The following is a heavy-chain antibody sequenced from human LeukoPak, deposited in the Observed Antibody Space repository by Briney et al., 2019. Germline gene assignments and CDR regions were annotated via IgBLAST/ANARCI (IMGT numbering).Heavy chain of an antibody. CDR1: GFTFDDYG. J-gene: IGHJ4*02. V-gene: IGHV3-23*01. CDR3: AKSLTIAARPGIDY. Sequence: GGSLRLSCAASGFTFDDYGMSWVRQAPGKGLEWVSAISGSGGSTYYADSVKGRFTISRDNSKNTLYLQMNSLRAEDTAVYYCAKSLTIAARPGIDYWGQGTLVTVSS. D-gene: IGHD6-6*01. CDR2: ISGSGGST.